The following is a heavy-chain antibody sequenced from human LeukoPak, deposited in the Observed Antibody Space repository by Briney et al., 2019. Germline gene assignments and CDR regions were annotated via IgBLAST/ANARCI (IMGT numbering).Heavy chain of an antibody. CDR3: ARGLYSYGQYYFDY. J-gene: IGHJ4*02. Sequence: GASVKVSCKASGYTFTGYYMHWVRQAPGQGLEWMGWINPNGGGTNYAQKFQGRVTMTRDTSISTAYMELSRLRSDDTAVYYCARGLYSYGQYYFDYWGQGTLVTVSS. V-gene: IGHV1-2*02. D-gene: IGHD5-18*01. CDR1: GYTFTGYY. CDR2: INPNGGGT.